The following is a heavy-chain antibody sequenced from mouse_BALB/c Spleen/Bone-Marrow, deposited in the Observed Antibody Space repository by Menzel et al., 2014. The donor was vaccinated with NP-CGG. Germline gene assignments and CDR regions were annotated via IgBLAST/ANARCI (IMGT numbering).Heavy chain of an antibody. CDR2: IYPYNDVT. J-gene: IGHJ2*01. CDR3: AREGMSTGDY. CDR1: GYTFTGYV. Sequence: EVQLQQSGPELVKPGASVKMSCKASGYTFTGYVLHWVKQTPGQGLEWIGYIYPYNDVTKNNEKFKAKATLTSDKSSSTAYMELSSLTSEDSAVYYCAREGMSTGDYWGQGTTLTVSS. D-gene: IGHD2-4*01. V-gene: IGHV1-14*01.